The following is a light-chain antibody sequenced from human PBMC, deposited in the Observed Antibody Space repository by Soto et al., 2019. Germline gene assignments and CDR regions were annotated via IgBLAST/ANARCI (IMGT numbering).Light chain of an antibody. Sequence: EIVLTQSPGTLSLSPGERATLSCRASQSVSSRYLAWYQQKPGQAPRLLIYGASSRATGIPDRFSGSGSGTDFILTISRLEPEDVAVYYCQQYGNSPTLTFGQGTKVDIK. J-gene: IGKJ1*01. CDR1: QSVSSRY. V-gene: IGKV3-20*01. CDR2: GAS. CDR3: QQYGNSPTLT.